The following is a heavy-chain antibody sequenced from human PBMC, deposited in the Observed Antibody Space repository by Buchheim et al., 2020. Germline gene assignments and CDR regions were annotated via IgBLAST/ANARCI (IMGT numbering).Heavy chain of an antibody. Sequence: QVQLVESGGGVVQPGRSLRLSCVVSGFPFSDYHMSWIRQAPGKGPEWISHISGSNSLKTYADSVKGRFTISRDNARNLLFLQLNSLRAEDTAIYYCARTVSFYFDSWGQGT. CDR3: ARTVSFYFDS. V-gene: IGHV3-11*05. J-gene: IGHJ4*02. D-gene: IGHD4-11*01. CDR2: ISGSNSLK. CDR1: GFPFSDYH.